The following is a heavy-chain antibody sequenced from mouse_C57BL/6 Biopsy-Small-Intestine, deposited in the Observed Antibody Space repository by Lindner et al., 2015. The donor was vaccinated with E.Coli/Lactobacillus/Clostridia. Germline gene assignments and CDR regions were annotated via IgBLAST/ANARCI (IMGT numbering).Heavy chain of an antibody. Sequence: VQLQESGPELVKPGASVKISCKASGYSFTGYYMHWVKQSPEKSLEWIGEINPSTGGTTYNQKFKAKATLTVDKSSSTAYMQLKSLTSEDSAVYYCARYYYDGSHYFDYWGQGTTLTVSS. V-gene: IGHV1-42*01. D-gene: IGHD1-1*01. J-gene: IGHJ2*01. CDR1: GYSFTGYY. CDR2: INPSTGGT. CDR3: ARYYYDGSHYFDY.